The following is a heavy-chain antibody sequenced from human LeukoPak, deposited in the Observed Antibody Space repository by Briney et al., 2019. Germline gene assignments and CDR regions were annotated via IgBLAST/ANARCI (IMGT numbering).Heavy chain of an antibody. V-gene: IGHV3-30*02. CDR1: GFTFSTYG. D-gene: IGHD4-17*01. CDR3: AKDNYDYGDYDGGDY. CDR2: IRYDGSNK. Sequence: GGSLRLSCAASGFTFSTYGMHWVRQAPGKGLEWVAFIRYDGSNKYYADSVKGRFTISRDNSKNTLYLQMNSLRAEDTAVYYCAKDNYDYGDYDGGDYWGQGTLVTVSS. J-gene: IGHJ4*02.